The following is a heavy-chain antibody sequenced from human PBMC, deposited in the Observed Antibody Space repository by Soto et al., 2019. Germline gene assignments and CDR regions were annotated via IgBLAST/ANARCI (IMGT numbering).Heavy chain of an antibody. CDR1: GGSISSYY. CDR2: IYYSGST. J-gene: IGHJ4*02. CDR3: ASGGRSYCSGGSCSDVFEF. V-gene: IGHV4-59*01. Sequence: PSETLSLTCTVSGGSISSYYWSWIRQPPGKGMEWIGYIYYSGSTNYNPSLKSRVTISVDTSKNQFSLKLSSVTAADTAVYYCASGGRSYCSGGSCSDVFEFWGQETLVTVS. D-gene: IGHD2-15*01.